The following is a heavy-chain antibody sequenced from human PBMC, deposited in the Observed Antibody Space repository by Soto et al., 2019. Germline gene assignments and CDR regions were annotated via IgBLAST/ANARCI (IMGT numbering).Heavy chain of an antibody. J-gene: IGHJ4*02. CDR1: GFTFSGYA. V-gene: IGHV3-23*01. Sequence: EVQLLESGGGLVQPGGSLRLSCTASGFTFSGYAMSWVRQSPGKELEWVAAITGDGHRTYYADSVEGRFTISTDNSKKTVFLQMNSLRTEDTVIYHCAKRDYYDSATFSPLFESWGQGVLVTVSS. CDR2: ITGDGHRT. D-gene: IGHD3-22*01. CDR3: AKRDYYDSATFSPLFES.